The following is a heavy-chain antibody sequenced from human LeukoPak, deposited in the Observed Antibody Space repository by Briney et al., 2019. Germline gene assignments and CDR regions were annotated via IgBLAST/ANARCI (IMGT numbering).Heavy chain of an antibody. J-gene: IGHJ4*02. V-gene: IGHV3-15*01. CDR3: TRPYYGDRRGGENEN. CDR2: IKSKTDGGTT. CDR1: GFTSSNAW. D-gene: IGHD4-17*01. Sequence: GGSLRLSCAASGFTSSNAWMSWVRQAPGKGLEWVGRIKSKTDGGTTDYAAPVKGRFTISRDDSKNTAYLQMNSLKTEDTAVYYCTRPYYGDRRGGENENWGQGTLVTVSS.